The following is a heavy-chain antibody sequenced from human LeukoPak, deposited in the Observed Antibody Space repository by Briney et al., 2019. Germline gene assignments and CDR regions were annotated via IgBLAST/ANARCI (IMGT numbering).Heavy chain of an antibody. D-gene: IGHD3-10*01. J-gene: IGHJ4*02. Sequence: GGSLRLSCAASGFTFSRNSMTWVRQAPGEGLEWVSYISSSRTTSYADSVKGRFTISRDNAKNSLYLQMNSLRAEDTAVYYCARDLEGSGSFYRPSYDYWGQGTLVTVSS. V-gene: IGHV3-48*01. CDR2: ISSSRTT. CDR3: ARDLEGSGSFYRPSYDY. CDR1: GFTFSRNS.